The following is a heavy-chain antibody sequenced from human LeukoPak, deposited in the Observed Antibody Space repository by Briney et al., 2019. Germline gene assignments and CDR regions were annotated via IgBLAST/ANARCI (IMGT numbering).Heavy chain of an antibody. CDR2: IIPIYGTR. J-gene: IGHJ6*03. Sequence: SVKVSCKASGGTFGNYAISWVRQAPGHGREWMGGIIPIYGTRHYAQKFQGRVTITTDESTSSVYMDLNSLRSDDTAVYYCARGKRPTDINIFLTPYYYHMDVWGKGTTVTVS. CDR1: GGTFGNYA. CDR3: ARGKRPTDINIFLTPYYYHMDV. D-gene: IGHD2-21*01. V-gene: IGHV1-69*05.